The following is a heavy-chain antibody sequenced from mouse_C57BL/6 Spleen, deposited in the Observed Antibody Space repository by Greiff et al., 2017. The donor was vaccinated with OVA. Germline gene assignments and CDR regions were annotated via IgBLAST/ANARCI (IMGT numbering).Heavy chain of an antibody. CDR3: ARHYGSSYVGYFDV. D-gene: IGHD1-1*01. CDR1: GYTFTDYN. Sequence: VQLQQSGPELVKPGASVKMSCKASGYTFTDYNMHWVKQSHGKSLEWIGYINPNNGGTSYNQKFKGKATLTVNKSSSTAYMELRSLTSEDSAVYYCARHYGSSYVGYFDVWGTGTTVTVSS. CDR2: INPNNGGT. V-gene: IGHV1-22*01. J-gene: IGHJ1*03.